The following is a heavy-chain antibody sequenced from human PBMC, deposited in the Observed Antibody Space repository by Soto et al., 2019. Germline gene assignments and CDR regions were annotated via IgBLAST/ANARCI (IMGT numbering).Heavy chain of an antibody. CDR3: ARDLRGYSYGYHY. CDR1: GGTFSSYA. CDR2: IIPIFGTA. D-gene: IGHD5-18*01. J-gene: IGHJ4*02. Sequence: SVKVSCKASGGTFSSYAISWVRQAPGQGLEWMGGIIPIFGTANYAQKFQGGVTITADESTSTAYMELSSLRSEDTAVYYCARDLRGYSYGYHYWGQGTLVTVSS. V-gene: IGHV1-69*13.